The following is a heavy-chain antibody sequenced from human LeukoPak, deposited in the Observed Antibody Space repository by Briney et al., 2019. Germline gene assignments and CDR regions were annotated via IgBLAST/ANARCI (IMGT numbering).Heavy chain of an antibody. Sequence: GGSLRLSCAASGFTFSSYGMHWVRQAPGKGLEWVAVISYDGSNKYYADSVKGRFTISRDNSKNTLYLQMNSLTADDTAVYYCARDCCTNIWLGFWGQGTLVTVSS. J-gene: IGHJ4*02. D-gene: IGHD2-2*01. CDR3: ARDCCTNIWLGF. CDR2: ISYDGSNK. V-gene: IGHV3-30*03. CDR1: GFTFSSYG.